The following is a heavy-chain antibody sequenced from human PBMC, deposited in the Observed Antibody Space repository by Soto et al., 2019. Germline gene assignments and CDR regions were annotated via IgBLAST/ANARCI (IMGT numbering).Heavy chain of an antibody. CDR3: AREPKAVAGRYHYYGMDV. CDR1: GYTFTSCY. J-gene: IGHJ6*02. V-gene: IGHV1-46*01. D-gene: IGHD6-19*01. CDR2: INPSGART. Sequence: GASVKFSWKASGYTFTSCYIHWLRQAPGQGLEWMGIINPSGARTTYAQKFQGRVTMTRXTXXSXXXMXLXXLRXEDTAVYHCAREPKAVAGRYHYYGMDVWG.